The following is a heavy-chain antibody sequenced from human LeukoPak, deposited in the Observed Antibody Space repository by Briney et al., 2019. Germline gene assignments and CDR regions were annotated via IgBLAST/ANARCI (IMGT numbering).Heavy chain of an antibody. V-gene: IGHV4-4*07. CDR3: ARETPYGSGSYPFDY. D-gene: IGHD3-10*01. CDR1: GGSISSYY. CDR2: IYTSGST. J-gene: IGHJ4*02. Sequence: SSETLSLTCTVSGGSISSYYWSWIRQPAGKGLEWIGRIYTSGSTNYNPSLKSRVTMSVDTSKNQFSLKLSSVTAADTAVYYCARETPYGSGSYPFDYWGRGILVTVSS.